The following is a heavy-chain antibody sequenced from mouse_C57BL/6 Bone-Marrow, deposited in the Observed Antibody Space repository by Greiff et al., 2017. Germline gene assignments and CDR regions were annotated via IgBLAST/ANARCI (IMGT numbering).Heavy chain of an antibody. J-gene: IGHJ2*01. Sequence: EVKLLESGGDLVKPGGSLKLSCAASGFTFSSYGMFWVRQTTDKRLEWVATISSGGSYTYYPECVKGRFTISRDNAKNTLYRQMSSLNSEHTAMYYWARLDSSGYMGYWGQGTTLTVSS. CDR2: ISSGGSYT. CDR3: ARLDSSGYMGY. D-gene: IGHD3-2*02. CDR1: GFTFSSYG. V-gene: IGHV5-6*01.